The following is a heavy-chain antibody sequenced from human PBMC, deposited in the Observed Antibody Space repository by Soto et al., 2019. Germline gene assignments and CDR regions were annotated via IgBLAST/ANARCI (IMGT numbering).Heavy chain of an antibody. CDR1: RCSINCVKHS. J-gene: IGHJ6*02. D-gene: IGHD3-10*01. CDR2: TYSSGGA. CDR3: ARTRGSAVYFYFYGLDV. V-gene: IGHV4-39*07. Sequence: PSVTLSLTSSNFRCSINCVKHSWACIRQPPGMELELIGNTYSSGGAYYDPSFKSRASISVDTSKSQVFLKLTSVTAADTAIYYCARTRGSAVYFYFYGLDVWGQGTTVT.